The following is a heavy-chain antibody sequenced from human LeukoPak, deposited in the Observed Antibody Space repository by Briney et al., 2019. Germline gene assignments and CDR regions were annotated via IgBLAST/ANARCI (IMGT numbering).Heavy chain of an antibody. CDR1: GYTLTSSA. Sequence: GASVKVSCKAPGYTLTSSAMNWVRQAPGQGLEWMGWINTNTGNPTYAQAFTGRFVFSLDTSVSTAYLQISSLKAEDTAVYYCARRPIWFGVHYYGMDVWGQGTTVTVSS. CDR3: ARRPIWFGVHYYGMDV. J-gene: IGHJ6*02. CDR2: INTNTGNP. D-gene: IGHD3-10*01. V-gene: IGHV7-4-1*02.